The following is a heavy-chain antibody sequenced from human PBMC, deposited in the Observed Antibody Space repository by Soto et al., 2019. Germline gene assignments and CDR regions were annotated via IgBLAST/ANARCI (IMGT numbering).Heavy chain of an antibody. CDR1: GGPITTGGYY. J-gene: IGHJ4*02. CDR2: RYYSEST. CDR3: ARTKCSGGSCYSWSLDY. Sequence: PSETLSLTCTVSGGPITTGGYYWSWIRQLPGKGLEWIGHRYYSESTYYNPSLKSRVSISLDTSKNQFSLKLSFVTAADTAMYYCARTKCSGGSCYSWSLDYWGQGTPVTV. D-gene: IGHD2-15*01. V-gene: IGHV4-31*03.